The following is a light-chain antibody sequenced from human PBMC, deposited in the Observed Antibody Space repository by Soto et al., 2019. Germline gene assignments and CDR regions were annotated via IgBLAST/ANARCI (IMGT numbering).Light chain of an antibody. CDR2: GAS. CDR3: QQYGSSPGT. Sequence: EIVLTQSPGTLSLSPGERATLSCRASQSVSSSYLAWYQQKPGQAPRLLIYGASSRATGIQDRFSGSGSGTDFTLTISRLEPEDFAVYYCQQYGSSPGTFGQGTKVDIK. CDR1: QSVSSSY. J-gene: IGKJ1*01. V-gene: IGKV3-20*01.